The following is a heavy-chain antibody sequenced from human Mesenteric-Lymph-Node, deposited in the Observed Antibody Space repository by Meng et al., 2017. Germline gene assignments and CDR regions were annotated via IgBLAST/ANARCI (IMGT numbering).Heavy chain of an antibody. Sequence: ASVKVSCKASGYTFTGYYMHWVRQAPGQGLEWMGWISAYNGNTNYAQKLQGRVTMTTDTSTSTAYMELRSLRSDDTAVYYCARVVTAIGGWDYWGQGTLVTVSS. CDR3: ARVVTAIGGWDY. CDR2: ISAYNGNT. V-gene: IGHV1-18*04. J-gene: IGHJ4*02. CDR1: GYTFTGYY. D-gene: IGHD2-21*02.